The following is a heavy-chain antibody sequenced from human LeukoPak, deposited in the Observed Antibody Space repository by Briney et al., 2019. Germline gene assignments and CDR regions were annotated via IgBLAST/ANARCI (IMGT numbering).Heavy chain of an antibody. V-gene: IGHV3-30*03. CDR1: GFTFSSYG. D-gene: IGHD3-22*01. Sequence: GGSLRLSCAASGFTFSSYGMHWVRQAPGKGLEWVAVISYDGSNKYYADSVKGRFTISRDNSKNTLYLQMNSLRAEDTAVYYCARDSSGSYYYYYGMDVWGQGTTVTVSS. CDR3: ARDSSGSYYYYYGMDV. CDR2: ISYDGSNK. J-gene: IGHJ6*02.